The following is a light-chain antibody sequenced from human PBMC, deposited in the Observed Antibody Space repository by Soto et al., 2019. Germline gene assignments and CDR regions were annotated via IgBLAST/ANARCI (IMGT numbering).Light chain of an antibody. CDR1: QSVTTNY. V-gene: IGKV3-20*01. J-gene: IGKJ2*01. CDR2: GAS. Sequence: EIVLTQSPGTLPLSPGERATLSCRATQSVTTNYLAWYQQKPGQAPRLLIYGASIRATGIPDRFSGSGSGTDFTLTISRLEPEDFAVYYCQHYGSSPPNTFGQGTMLEIK. CDR3: QHYGSSPPNT.